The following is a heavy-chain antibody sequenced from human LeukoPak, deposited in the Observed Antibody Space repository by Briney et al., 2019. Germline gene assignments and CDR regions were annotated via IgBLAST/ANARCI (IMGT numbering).Heavy chain of an antibody. D-gene: IGHD6-13*01. CDR2: IYYSGST. Sequence: SETLSLTCTVSGGSMSSYYWSWIRQPPGKGLEWIGYIYYSGSTNYNPSLKSRVTMSVDTSKNQFSLKLSSVTAADAAVYYCARVGSSWPNDAFDIWGQGTMVTVSS. V-gene: IGHV4-59*01. CDR1: GGSMSSYY. CDR3: ARVGSSWPNDAFDI. J-gene: IGHJ3*02.